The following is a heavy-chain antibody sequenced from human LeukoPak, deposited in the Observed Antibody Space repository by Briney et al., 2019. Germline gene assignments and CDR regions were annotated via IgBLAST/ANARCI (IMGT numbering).Heavy chain of an antibody. CDR3: ATGMVGTSSY. D-gene: IGHD2-21*02. V-gene: IGHV4-59*06. CDR1: GGSFSGYY. J-gene: IGHJ4*02. CDR2: IYYSGST. Sequence: SETLSLTCAVYGGSFSGYYWSWIRQPPGKGLEWIGYIYYSGSTYYNPSLESRVTISVDTSKNQFSLKLSSVTAEDTAVYYCATGMVGTSSYWGQGTLVTVSS.